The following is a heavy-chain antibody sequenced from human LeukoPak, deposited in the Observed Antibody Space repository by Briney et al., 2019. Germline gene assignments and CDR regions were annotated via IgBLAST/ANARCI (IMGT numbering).Heavy chain of an antibody. CDR1: GGSFSGYY. J-gene: IGHJ6*03. CDR2: INHSGST. V-gene: IGHV4-34*01. CDR3: ARLSVRGVYYYYYYMDV. D-gene: IGHD3-10*01. Sequence: PSETLSLTCAVYGGSFSGYYWSWIRQPPGKGLEWIGEINHSGSTNYNPSLKSRVTISVDTSKNQFSLKLSSVTAADTAVYYCARLSVRGVYYYYYYMDVWGKGTTVTVSS.